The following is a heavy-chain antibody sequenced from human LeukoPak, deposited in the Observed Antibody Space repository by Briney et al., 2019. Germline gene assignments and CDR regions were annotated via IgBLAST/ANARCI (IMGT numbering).Heavy chain of an antibody. D-gene: IGHD2-15*01. CDR1: GFSFSGFA. Sequence: GGSLRLSCSASGFSFSGFAMSWVRQAPGKGLEWLSIISDSGGSTYYADSVRGRFATSKTNPKDTLYVQMKSLGAEAAAVYSCAKYHCVVRRGYFDYWGQGALVTVSS. CDR2: ISDSGGST. V-gene: IGHV3-23*01. CDR3: AKYHCVVRRGYFDY. J-gene: IGHJ4*02.